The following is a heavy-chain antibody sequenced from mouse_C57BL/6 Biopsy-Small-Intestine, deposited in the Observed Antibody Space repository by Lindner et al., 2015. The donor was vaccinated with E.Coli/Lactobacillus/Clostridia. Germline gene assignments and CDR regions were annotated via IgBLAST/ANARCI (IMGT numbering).Heavy chain of an antibody. V-gene: IGHV1-81*01. J-gene: IGHJ4*01. Sequence: SVKVSCKASGYNFTTYGISWVRRVPGQGLECMGWIYPYNGNTNYEQKFQGRVTMTTDTSTSTAYMELRSLRSDDTAVYYCARDRGDGYNWIDYWGQGTLVTVSS. D-gene: IGHD2-3*01. CDR1: GYNFTTYG. CDR3: ARDRGDGYNWIDY. CDR2: IYPYNGNT.